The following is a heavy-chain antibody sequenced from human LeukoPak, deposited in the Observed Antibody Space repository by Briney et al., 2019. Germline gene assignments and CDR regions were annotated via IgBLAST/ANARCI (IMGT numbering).Heavy chain of an antibody. CDR1: GYTFTGYY. CDR2: INPDSGGT. Sequence: ASVKVSCKASGYTFTGYYMHWVRQAPGQGLEWMGWINPDSGGTNYAQKFQGRVTMTRDTSISTAYMELSRLRSDDTAVYYCARVGDISNWFDPWGQGTLVTVSS. J-gene: IGHJ5*02. D-gene: IGHD3-9*01. CDR3: ARVGDISNWFDP. V-gene: IGHV1-2*02.